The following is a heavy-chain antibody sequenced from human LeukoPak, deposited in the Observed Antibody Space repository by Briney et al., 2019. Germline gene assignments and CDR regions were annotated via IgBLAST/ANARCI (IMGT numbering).Heavy chain of an antibody. D-gene: IGHD3-22*01. CDR2: ISGSGGST. Sequence: HPGGSLRLSCAASGFTFSSYAMSWVRQAPGKGLEWVSAISGSGGSTYYAGSVKGRFTISRDNSKNTLYLQMNSLRAEDTAVYYCAKEEHYYDSSGYPFDYWGQGTLVTVSS. V-gene: IGHV3-23*01. CDR1: GFTFSSYA. CDR3: AKEEHYYDSSGYPFDY. J-gene: IGHJ4*02.